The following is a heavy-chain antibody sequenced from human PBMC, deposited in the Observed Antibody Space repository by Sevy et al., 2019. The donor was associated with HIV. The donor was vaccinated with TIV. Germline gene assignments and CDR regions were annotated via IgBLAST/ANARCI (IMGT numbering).Heavy chain of an antibody. Sequence: GGSLRLSCKASGFTFSSFWMQWVRQAPGKGLEWVANIRQDGNEIYYGDSVKGRFTISRDNAKNALYLQMDGLRAEDTGLYCCARRYFDLWGQGTLVTVSS. CDR2: IRQDGNEI. CDR1: GFTFSSFW. J-gene: IGHJ4*02. CDR3: ARRYFDL. V-gene: IGHV3-7*01.